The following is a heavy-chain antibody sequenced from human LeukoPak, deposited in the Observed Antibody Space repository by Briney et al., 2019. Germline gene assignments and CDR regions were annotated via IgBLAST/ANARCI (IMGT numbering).Heavy chain of an antibody. J-gene: IGHJ4*02. CDR1: GLSFSAFC. V-gene: IGHV3-23*01. Sequence: GGSLRLSCAASGLSFSAFCMTWVRQAPGKGLEWVSVISGSGGTTHYADSVKGRFTISRDNSKNTLYLQMESLRDDDTAVYYCAKGRYSGNYYAIDYWGQGTLVTVSS. CDR2: ISGSGGTT. CDR3: AKGRYSGNYYAIDY. D-gene: IGHD1-26*01.